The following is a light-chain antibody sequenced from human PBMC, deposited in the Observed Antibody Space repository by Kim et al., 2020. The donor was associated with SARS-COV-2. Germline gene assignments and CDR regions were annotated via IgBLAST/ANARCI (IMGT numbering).Light chain of an antibody. Sequence: DIQMTQSPSTLSAFVGDRVTITCRASQSISSWLAWYQQKPGKSPKLLIYKASSLESGVPSRFSGSGSGTEFTLTISSLQPDDFAAYYCQQYNSYSPGYTFGQGTKLEI. CDR1: QSISSW. V-gene: IGKV1-5*03. CDR3: QQYNSYSPGYT. CDR2: KAS. J-gene: IGKJ2*01.